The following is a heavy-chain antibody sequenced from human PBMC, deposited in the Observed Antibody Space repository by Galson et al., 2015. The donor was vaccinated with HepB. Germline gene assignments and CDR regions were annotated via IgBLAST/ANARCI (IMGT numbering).Heavy chain of an antibody. Sequence: ETLSLTCTVSGGSISSYYWSWIRQPPGKGLEWIGYIYYSGSTSYSPSLKSRVTISVDTSKNQFSLKLSSVTAADTAVYYCAEGQWLFGGWGQGTLVTVSS. V-gene: IGHV4-59*01. D-gene: IGHD6-19*01. J-gene: IGHJ4*02. CDR3: AEGQWLFGG. CDR2: IYYSGST. CDR1: GGSISSYY.